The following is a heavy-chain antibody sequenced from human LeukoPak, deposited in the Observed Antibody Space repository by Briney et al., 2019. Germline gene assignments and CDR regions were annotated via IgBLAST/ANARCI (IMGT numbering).Heavy chain of an antibody. CDR3: ARMMQYYYYYGMDV. Sequence: GSLRLSCAASGFTVSSNYMSWVRQAPGKGLEWVSVIYSGGSTYYADSVKGRFTISRHNSKNTLYLQMNSLRAEDTAVYYCARMMQYYYYYGMDVWGQGTTVTVSS. V-gene: IGHV3-53*04. D-gene: IGHD3-16*01. J-gene: IGHJ6*02. CDR1: GFTVSSNY. CDR2: IYSGGST.